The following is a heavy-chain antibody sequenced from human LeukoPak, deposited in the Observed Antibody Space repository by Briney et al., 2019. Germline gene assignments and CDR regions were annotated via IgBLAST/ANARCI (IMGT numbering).Heavy chain of an antibody. CDR1: GFTFSSYA. D-gene: IGHD6-13*01. Sequence: GGSLRLSCAASGFTFSSYAMSWVRQAPGKGLEWVSAISGSGGSTYYADSVKGRFTISRDNSKNTLYLQMNSLRAEDTAVYYCAKGGSSWYRNWGYFDYWGQGTLVTVSS. CDR3: AKGGSSWYRNWGYFDY. CDR2: ISGSGGST. V-gene: IGHV3-23*01. J-gene: IGHJ4*02.